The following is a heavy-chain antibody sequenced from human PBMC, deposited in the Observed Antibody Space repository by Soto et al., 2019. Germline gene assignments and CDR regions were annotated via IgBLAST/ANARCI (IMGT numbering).Heavy chain of an antibody. CDR2: IYHSGST. Sequence: QVQLQESGPGLVKPSGTRSLTCAVSGGSISSSNWWSWVRQPPGKGLEWIGEIYHSGSTNYNPSLRRRVTISVDNSKNQFSLKVSSVAAADTAVDYCARFWGAIGGSYGYYFDYWGQGTLVTVSS. CDR3: ARFWGAIGGSYGYYFDY. J-gene: IGHJ4*02. CDR1: GGSISSSNW. D-gene: IGHD1-26*01. V-gene: IGHV4-4*02.